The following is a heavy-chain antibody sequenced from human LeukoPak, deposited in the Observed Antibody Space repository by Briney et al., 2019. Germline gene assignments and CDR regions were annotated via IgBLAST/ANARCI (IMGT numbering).Heavy chain of an antibody. V-gene: IGHV1-69*05. J-gene: IGHJ3*02. CDR1: GGTFSSYA. CDR2: IIPIIGTA. CDR3: ARTRNDAFDI. Sequence: GASVKVSCKASGGTFSSYAISWVRQAPGQGLEWMGGIIPIIGTANYAQKLQGRVTMTTDTSTSTAYMELRSLRSDDTAVYYCARTRNDAFDIWGQGTMVTVSS.